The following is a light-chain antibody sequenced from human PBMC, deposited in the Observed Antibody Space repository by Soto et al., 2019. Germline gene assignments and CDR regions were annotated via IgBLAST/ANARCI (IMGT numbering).Light chain of an antibody. V-gene: IGLV1-44*01. Sequence: QSVLIQPPSASGTPGQRVTVSCSGSRSNIGRNSVNWYQQLPGTAPKLLIFTSDQRPSGVPDRFSASKSGTSASLAISGLQSEDEADYICASWDDSLNGPVFGGGTKLTVL. CDR2: TSD. CDR1: RSNIGRNS. J-gene: IGLJ3*02. CDR3: ASWDDSLNGPV.